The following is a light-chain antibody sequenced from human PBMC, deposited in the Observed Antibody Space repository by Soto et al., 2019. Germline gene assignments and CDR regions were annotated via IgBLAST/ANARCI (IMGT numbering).Light chain of an antibody. CDR3: QQYSTYSGT. CDR1: QSISNW. J-gene: IGKJ1*01. Sequence: DIQMTQSPSTLSASVGDRVTITCRASQSISNWLAWYQQKPGKAPKLLIYRASNLENGVPSRFSGSGSGTEFTLTISSLQPDDFATYYCQQYSTYSGTFGQGTEVEIK. CDR2: RAS. V-gene: IGKV1-5*03.